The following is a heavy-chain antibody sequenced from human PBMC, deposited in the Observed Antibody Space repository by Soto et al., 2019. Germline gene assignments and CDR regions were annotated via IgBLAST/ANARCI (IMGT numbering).Heavy chain of an antibody. CDR3: ANELGYGSLDY. CDR2: ISYDGRNE. D-gene: IGHD4-17*01. CDR1: EFTFSNYA. J-gene: IGHJ4*02. Sequence: PGGSLRLSCTASEFTFSNYAMRWVRQAPGKGPEWVAVISYDGRNEFYADSVKGRFTISRDNSRNTLDLQMNSLKREDTAVYYCANELGYGSLDYWGQGTLVTVSS. V-gene: IGHV3-30-3*02.